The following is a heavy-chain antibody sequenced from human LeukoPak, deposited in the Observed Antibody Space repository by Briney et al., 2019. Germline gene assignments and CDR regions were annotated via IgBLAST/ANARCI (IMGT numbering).Heavy chain of an antibody. V-gene: IGHV1-2*02. CDR3: ARRYSGYDLTYFDY. CDR1: GYTFTGYY. Sequence: ASVKVSCKASGYTFTGYYMHRVRQAPGQGLEWMGWINPNSGGTNYAQKFQGRVTMTRDTSISTAYMELSRLRSDDTAVYYCARRYSGYDLTYFDYWGQGTLVTVSS. J-gene: IGHJ4*02. CDR2: INPNSGGT. D-gene: IGHD5-12*01.